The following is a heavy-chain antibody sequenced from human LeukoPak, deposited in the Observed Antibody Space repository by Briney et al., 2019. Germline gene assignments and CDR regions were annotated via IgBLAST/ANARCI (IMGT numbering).Heavy chain of an antibody. J-gene: IGHJ4*02. CDR3: ARTGRDGYNFNY. CDR2: INAGNGNT. Sequence: ASVKVSCKASGYTFTSYAMHWVRQAPGQRLEWMGWINAGNGNTKYSRKFQGRVTITKDASASTAYMELSSLRSEDTAVYYCARTGRDGYNFNYWGQGTLVTVSS. CDR1: GYTFTSYA. V-gene: IGHV1-3*01. D-gene: IGHD5-24*01.